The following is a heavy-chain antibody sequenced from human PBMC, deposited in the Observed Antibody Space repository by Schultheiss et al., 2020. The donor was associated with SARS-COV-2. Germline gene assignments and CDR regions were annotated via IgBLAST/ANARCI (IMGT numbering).Heavy chain of an antibody. J-gene: IGHJ4*02. CDR3: AKGPNSYGDYVLDY. V-gene: IGHV3-23*01. D-gene: IGHD4-17*01. CDR1: GFTFSSYA. CDR2: ISSNGGST. Sequence: GGSLRLSCAASGFTFSSYAMSWVRQAPGKGLEYVSAISSNGGSTYYADSVKGRFTISRDNSKNTLYLQMNSLRAEDTAVYYCAKGPNSYGDYVLDYWGQGTLVTVSS.